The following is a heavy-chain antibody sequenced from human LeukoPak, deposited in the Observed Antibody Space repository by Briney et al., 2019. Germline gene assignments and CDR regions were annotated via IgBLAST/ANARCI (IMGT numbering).Heavy chain of an antibody. J-gene: IGHJ6*03. V-gene: IGHV3-20*04. CDR3: ARDGYNIFSDVLGDYYYYYMDV. Sequence: PGGSLRLSCAASGFTFTSYALSWVRQAPGKGLEWVSGINWNGGSTGYADSVKGRFTISRDNAKNSLYLQMNSLRAEDTALYYCARDGYNIFSDVLGDYYYYYMDVWGKGTTVTVSS. CDR1: GFTFTSYA. CDR2: INWNGGST. D-gene: IGHD5-24*01.